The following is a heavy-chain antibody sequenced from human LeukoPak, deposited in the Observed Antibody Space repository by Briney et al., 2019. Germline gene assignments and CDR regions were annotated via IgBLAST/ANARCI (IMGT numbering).Heavy chain of an antibody. D-gene: IGHD3-22*01. Sequence: SETLSLTCTVSGGSISSGGYCWSWIRQHPGKGLEWIGYIYYSGSTYYNPSLKSRVTISVDTSKNQFSLKLSSVTAADTAVYSCARDDSSNYYFDYWGQGTLVTVSS. CDR2: IYYSGST. J-gene: IGHJ4*02. V-gene: IGHV4-31*03. CDR3: ARDDSSNYYFDY. CDR1: GGSISSGGYC.